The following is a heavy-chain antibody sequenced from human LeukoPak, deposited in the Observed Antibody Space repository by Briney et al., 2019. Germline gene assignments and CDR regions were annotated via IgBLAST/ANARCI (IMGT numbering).Heavy chain of an antibody. CDR2: IYLYGTT. Sequence: SETLSLTCSVSIGSISSSKWWSWVPQSPVKGLEWIVEIYLYGTTNYNPSFTSRVTMSVDRSRNQFSLKLTSVTAADTAVYYCARQKWEQQGRDYYFNGLDVWGPGTTVIASS. CDR1: IGSISSSKW. V-gene: IGHV4-4*02. J-gene: IGHJ6*02. CDR3: ARQKWEQQGRDYYFNGLDV. D-gene: IGHD1/OR15-1a*01.